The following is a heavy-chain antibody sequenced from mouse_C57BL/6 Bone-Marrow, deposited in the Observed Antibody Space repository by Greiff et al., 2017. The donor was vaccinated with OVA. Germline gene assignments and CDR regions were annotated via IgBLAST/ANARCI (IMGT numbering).Heavy chain of an antibody. CDR3: ARSSDYSNYEFAY. V-gene: IGHV1-59*01. Sequence: QVQLQQPGAELVRPGTSVKLSCKASGYTFTSYWMHWVKQRPGQGLEWIGVIDPSDSYTNYNQKFKGKATLTVDTSSSTAYMQLSSLTSEDSAVYYCARSSDYSNYEFAYWGQGTLVTVSA. J-gene: IGHJ3*01. CDR1: GYTFTSYW. CDR2: IDPSDSYT. D-gene: IGHD2-5*01.